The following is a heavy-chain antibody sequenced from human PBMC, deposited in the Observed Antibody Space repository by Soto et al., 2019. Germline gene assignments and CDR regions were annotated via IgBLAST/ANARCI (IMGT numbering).Heavy chain of an antibody. V-gene: IGHV3-33*01. CDR1: GLTLSSFG. J-gene: IGHJ3*01. CDR2: IWCDGRDI. Sequence: GWSLRLSCAGSGLTLSSFGMHWVRQAPGKGLEWVAVIWCDGRDIAYADSVKGRFTISRDNSKNTLYLQMNSLRAEDTAVYYCAIVRYPHCSPDEFEFWGQGTLVTVSP. D-gene: IGHD3-10*02. CDR3: AIVRYPHCSPDEFEF.